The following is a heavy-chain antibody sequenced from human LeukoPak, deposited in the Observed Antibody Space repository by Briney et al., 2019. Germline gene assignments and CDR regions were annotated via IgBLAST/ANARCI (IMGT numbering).Heavy chain of an antibody. Sequence: ASVKVSCTASGYTFTGYYMYWVRQAPGQGLEWMGWINPNSGGTNSAQKFQGRVTMTRDTSISTAYMELSRLTSDDTAVYYCARDGPSAMVEFDYWGQGTLVTVSS. CDR2: INPNSGGT. J-gene: IGHJ4*02. D-gene: IGHD2-2*01. CDR3: ARDGPSAMVEFDY. CDR1: GYTFTGYY. V-gene: IGHV1-2*02.